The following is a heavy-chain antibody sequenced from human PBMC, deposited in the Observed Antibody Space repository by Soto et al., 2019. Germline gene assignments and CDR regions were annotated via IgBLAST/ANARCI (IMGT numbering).Heavy chain of an antibody. CDR2: IIPIFGTA. Sequence: SVKVSCKASGGTFSSYAISWVRQAPGQGLEWMGGIIPIFGTANYAQKFQGRVTITADESTSTAYMELNSLRSEDTAVYYCARGDSSSSSRYPDAYYYYYYGMDVWGQGTTVTVSS. J-gene: IGHJ6*02. V-gene: IGHV1-69*13. CDR1: GGTFSSYA. CDR3: ARGDSSSSSRYPDAYYYYYYGMDV. D-gene: IGHD6-6*01.